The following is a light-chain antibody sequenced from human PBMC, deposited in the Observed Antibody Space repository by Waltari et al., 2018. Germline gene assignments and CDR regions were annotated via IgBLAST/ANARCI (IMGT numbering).Light chain of an antibody. V-gene: IGLV2-14*01. CDR2: EVS. J-gene: IGLJ1*01. Sequence: QSALTQPASVSRSPGQSITISCTGTSSDVGGYNYVSWYQQHPGKAPKLMIYEVSNRPSGVSNRFSGSKSGNTASLTISGLQAEDEADYYCSSYTSSSTFFGTGTKVTVL. CDR3: SSYTSSSTF. CDR1: SSDVGGYNY.